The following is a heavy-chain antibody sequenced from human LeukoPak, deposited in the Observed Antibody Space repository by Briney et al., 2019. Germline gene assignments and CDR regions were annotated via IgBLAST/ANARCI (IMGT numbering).Heavy chain of an antibody. J-gene: IGHJ4*01. CDR1: GFTFSSYA. CDR2: IGSGGST. CDR3: AKEPIGGGYFDY. V-gene: IGHV3-23*01. D-gene: IGHD3-16*01. Sequence: GGSLRLSCAASGFTFSSYALSWVHQAPGKGLEWVSTIGSGGSTYYADSVKGRFTISRDNSKNTLYLQMNSLRAEDTAVYYCAKEPIGGGYFDYWGHGTLVTVSS.